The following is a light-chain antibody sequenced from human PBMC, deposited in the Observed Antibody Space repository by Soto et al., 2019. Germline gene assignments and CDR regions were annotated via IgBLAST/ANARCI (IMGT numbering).Light chain of an antibody. CDR3: QQDGSSPWT. CDR2: DAS. V-gene: IGKV3-20*01. CDR1: QSVSSSY. J-gene: IGKJ1*01. Sequence: EIVLTQSPGTLSLSPGERATLSCRASQSVSSSYLAWYQQKPGQAPRLLIYDASSRVTGIPDRFSGSGSGTDFTLTISRLETEDFAGYYGQQDGSSPWTFGQGTKVEI.